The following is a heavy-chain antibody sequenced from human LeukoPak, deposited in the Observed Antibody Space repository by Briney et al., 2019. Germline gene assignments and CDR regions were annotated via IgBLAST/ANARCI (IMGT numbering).Heavy chain of an antibody. D-gene: IGHD6-19*01. V-gene: IGHV4-39*07. J-gene: IGHJ4*02. CDR3: ASFHSSGWPTFDY. Sequence: SETLSLTCTVSGGSISSSSYYWGWIRQPPGKGLEWIGSIYYSGSTYYNPSLKSRVTISVDTSKNQFSLKLSSVTAADTAVYYCASFHSSGWPTFDYWGQGTLVTVSS. CDR2: IYYSGST. CDR1: GGSISSSSYY.